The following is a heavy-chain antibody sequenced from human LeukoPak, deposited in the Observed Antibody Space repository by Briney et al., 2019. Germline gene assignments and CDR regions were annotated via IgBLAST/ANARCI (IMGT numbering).Heavy chain of an antibody. CDR1: GGSVSSGSYY. J-gene: IGHJ4*02. CDR2: IYYSGST. D-gene: IGHD3-16*01. CDR3: ARGGTYLAPN. Sequence: SETLSLTCTVSGGSVSSGSYYWSWIRQPPGTGLEWIGYIYYSGSTNYNPSLKSRVTISVDTSKNQFSLKLSSVTAADTAVYYCARGGTYLAPNWGQGTLVTVSS. V-gene: IGHV4-61*01.